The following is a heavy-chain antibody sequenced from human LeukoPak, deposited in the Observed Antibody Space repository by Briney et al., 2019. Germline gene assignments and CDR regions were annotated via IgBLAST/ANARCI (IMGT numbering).Heavy chain of an antibody. V-gene: IGHV1-69*04. CDR1: GGTFSSYA. CDR3: ARGSTSYSLNDY. D-gene: IGHD2-2*01. CDR2: IITILGIA. Sequence: SVKVSCKASGGTFSSYAISWVRQAPGQGLEWMGRIITILGIANYAQKFQGRVTITADKSTSTAYMELSGLRSEDTAVYYCARGSTSYSLNDYWGQGTLVTVSS. J-gene: IGHJ4*02.